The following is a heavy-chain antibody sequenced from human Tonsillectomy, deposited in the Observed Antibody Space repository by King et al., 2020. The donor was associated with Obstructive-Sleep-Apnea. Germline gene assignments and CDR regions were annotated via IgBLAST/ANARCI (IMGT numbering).Heavy chain of an antibody. D-gene: IGHD5-12*01. CDR2: IDSSSGVI. Sequence: VQLVESGGGLVQPGGSLRLSCVASGFTFSSYSMHWVRQAPEKGLEWVSYIDSSSGVIYYADSVKGRFTISRDNAKNSLYLQMNSLRAEDTAVYYCARWIIVTTVADYWGQGTLVTVSS. V-gene: IGHV3-48*04. CDR1: GFTFSSYS. CDR3: ARWIIVTTVADY. J-gene: IGHJ4*02.